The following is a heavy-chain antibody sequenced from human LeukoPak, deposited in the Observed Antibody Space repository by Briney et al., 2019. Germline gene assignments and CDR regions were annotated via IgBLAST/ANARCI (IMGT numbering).Heavy chain of an antibody. CDR3: ARKKTSHYYDSSGYFDY. CDR2: IYYSGST. CDR1: GGSISSYY. J-gene: IGHJ4*02. D-gene: IGHD3-22*01. Sequence: SETLSLTCTVSGGSISSYYWSWIRQPPGKGLEWIGYIYYSGSTNYNPSLKSRVTISVDTSKNQFSLKLSSVTAAGTAVYYCARKKTSHYYDSSGYFDYWGQGTLVTVSS. V-gene: IGHV4-59*01.